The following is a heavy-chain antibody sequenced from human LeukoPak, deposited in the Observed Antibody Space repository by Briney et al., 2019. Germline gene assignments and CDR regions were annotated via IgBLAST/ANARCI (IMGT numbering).Heavy chain of an antibody. CDR1: GGSISSYY. CDR3: ARERGDYGDYDGNLDY. J-gene: IGHJ4*02. Sequence: SETLSLTCTVSGGSISSYYWSWIRQPPGKGLEWIGYIYYSGSTNYNPSLKSRVTISVDTSKNQFSLKLSSVTAADTAVYYCARERGDYGDYDGNLDYWGQGTLVTVSS. CDR2: IYYSGST. D-gene: IGHD4-17*01. V-gene: IGHV4-59*12.